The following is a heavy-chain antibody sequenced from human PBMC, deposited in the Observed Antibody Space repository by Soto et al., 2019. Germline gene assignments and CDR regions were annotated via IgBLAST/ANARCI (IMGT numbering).Heavy chain of an antibody. J-gene: IGHJ4*02. Sequence: GALRLSCETSVFIFIMYWMHWVRQVPGKGPQWVARITDDGSTTYYAASVEGRFTISRDNAKNALYLQMTSLRADDTAVYYCTRGPRPTSIGTGAFWGQGTLVTVSS. CDR3: TRGPRPTSIGTGAF. CDR2: ITDDGSTT. V-gene: IGHV3-74*01. CDR1: VFIFIMYW. D-gene: IGHD3-10*01.